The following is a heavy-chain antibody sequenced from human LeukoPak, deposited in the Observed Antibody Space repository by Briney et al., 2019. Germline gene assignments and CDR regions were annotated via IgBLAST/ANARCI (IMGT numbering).Heavy chain of an antibody. CDR3: ARDSGAFDI. V-gene: IGHV3-48*01. CDR1: GFTFSSYS. J-gene: IGHJ3*02. CDR2: ISSSSSTI. Sequence: GGSLRLSCAASGFTFSSYSMNWVRQAPGKGLEWVSYISSSSSTIYYADSVKGRFTISRDNAKNSLYLQMNSLRAEDTAVYYCARDSGAFDIWGQGTMVTVSS.